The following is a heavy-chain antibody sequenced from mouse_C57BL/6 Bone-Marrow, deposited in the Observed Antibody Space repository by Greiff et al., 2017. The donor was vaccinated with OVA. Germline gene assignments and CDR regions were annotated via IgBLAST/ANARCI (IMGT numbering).Heavy chain of an antibody. CDR1: GYSFTGYF. D-gene: IGHD1-1*01. CDR3: ARCSYYYGSSYDWYFDV. J-gene: IGHJ1*03. CDR2: INPYNGDT. Sequence: EVQRVESGPELVKPGASVKISCKASGYSFTGYFMNWVKQSHGKSLEWIGRINPYNGDTFYNQKFTGKATLTVDKSSSTAHMELLSLTSEDFAVYYCARCSYYYGSSYDWYFDVWGTGTTVTVSS. V-gene: IGHV1-37*01.